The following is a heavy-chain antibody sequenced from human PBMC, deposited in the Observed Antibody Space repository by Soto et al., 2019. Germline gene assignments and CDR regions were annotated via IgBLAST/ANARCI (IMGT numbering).Heavy chain of an antibody. CDR3: ARVISSRDEDFDY. V-gene: IGHV4-4*02. Sequence: QVQLQESGPGLVKPSETLSLTCAVSGDSISGSQWWSWVRLPPGKGLEWIGEISHTGTTNYNPSLKSRVTMSVDKPKNQFSLNLTSVTAADTAVYYCARVISSRDEDFDYWGQGTVVTVSP. CDR1: GDSISGSQW. J-gene: IGHJ4*02. D-gene: IGHD2-2*01. CDR2: ISHTGTT.